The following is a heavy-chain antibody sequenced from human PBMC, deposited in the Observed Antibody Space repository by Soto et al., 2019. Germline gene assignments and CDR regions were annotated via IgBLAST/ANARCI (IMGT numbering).Heavy chain of an antibody. J-gene: IGHJ4*02. V-gene: IGHV4-31*03. D-gene: IGHD5-12*01. CDR1: GGSISSGGYY. CDR3: ARVSRDGYKKGGIFDY. CDR2: IYYSGST. Sequence: SETLSLTCTVSGGSISSGGYYWSWIRQHPGKGLEWIGYIYYSGSTYYNPSLKSRVTISVDTSKNQFSLKLSSVTAADTAVYYCARVSRDGYKKGGIFDYWGQGTLVTVSS.